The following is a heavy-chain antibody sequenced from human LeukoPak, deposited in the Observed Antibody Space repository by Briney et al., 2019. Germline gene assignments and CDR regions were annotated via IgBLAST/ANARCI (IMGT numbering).Heavy chain of an antibody. CDR2: IIPIFGTA. Sequence: SVKVSCKAPGGTFSSYAISWVRQAPGQGLEWMGGIIPIFGTANYAQKFQGRVTITADKSTSTAYMELSSLRSEDTAVYYCARGDTSGSYARWGQGTLVTVSS. D-gene: IGHD1-26*01. V-gene: IGHV1-69*06. CDR3: ARGDTSGSYAR. J-gene: IGHJ4*02. CDR1: GGTFSSYA.